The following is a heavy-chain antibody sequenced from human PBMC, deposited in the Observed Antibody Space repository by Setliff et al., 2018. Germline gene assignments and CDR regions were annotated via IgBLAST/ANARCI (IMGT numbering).Heavy chain of an antibody. CDR2: ISSSSSYI. CDR3: AKMHSRATEWFGELSLWPSDY. CDR1: GFTFSSYS. Sequence: GGSLRLSCAASGFTFSSYSMNWVRQAPGKGLEWVSSISSSSSYIYYADSVKGRFTISRDNAKNSLYLQMNSLRAEDTAVYYCAKMHSRATEWFGELSLWPSDYWGQGTLVTVSS. J-gene: IGHJ4*02. V-gene: IGHV3-21*01. D-gene: IGHD3-10*01.